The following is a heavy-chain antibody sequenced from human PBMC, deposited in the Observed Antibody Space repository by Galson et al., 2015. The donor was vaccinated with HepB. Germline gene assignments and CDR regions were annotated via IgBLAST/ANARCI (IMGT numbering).Heavy chain of an antibody. CDR3: ARASGWKRPNDY. CDR2: ISSSTSTI. J-gene: IGHJ4*02. Sequence: SLRLSCAASGFTFSNYSMNWVRQAPGKGLEWVSYISSSTSTIYYADSVKGRFTISRDNAKNSLCLQMDSLRDEDTAVYYCARASGWKRPNDYWGQGTLVTVSS. V-gene: IGHV3-48*02. D-gene: IGHD6-19*01. CDR1: GFTFSNYS.